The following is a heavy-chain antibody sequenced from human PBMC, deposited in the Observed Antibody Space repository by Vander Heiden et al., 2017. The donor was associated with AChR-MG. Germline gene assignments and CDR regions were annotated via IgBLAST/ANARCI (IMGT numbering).Heavy chain of an antibody. V-gene: IGHV3-53*02. CDR1: GFTVSSNY. CDR3: ASGYTYGYVVY. J-gene: IGHJ4*02. CDR2: IYSGGST. D-gene: IGHD5-18*01. Sequence: EVQLVETGGRLIQPGVSLRLSCAATGFTVSSNYMSWVRQAPGKGLEWVSTIYSGGSTYYADSVKGRFTISRDNSKNTLYLQINSLRAEDTAVYYCASGYTYGYVVYWGQGTLVTVSS.